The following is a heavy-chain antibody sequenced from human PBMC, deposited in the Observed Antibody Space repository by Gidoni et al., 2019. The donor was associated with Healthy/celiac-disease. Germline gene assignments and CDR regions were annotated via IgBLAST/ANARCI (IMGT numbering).Heavy chain of an antibody. CDR3: TTRPTVGADDDYFDY. Sequence: EVQLVESGGGLVKPGGSLRLSCAASGFTFSNAWRSWVRQAPGKGLEWVGRIKSKTDGGTTDYAAPVKGRFTISRDDSKNTLYLQMNSLKTEDTAVYYCTTRPTVGADDDYFDYWGQGTLVTVSS. J-gene: IGHJ4*02. CDR2: IKSKTDGGTT. CDR1: GFTFSNAW. D-gene: IGHD1-26*01. V-gene: IGHV3-15*01.